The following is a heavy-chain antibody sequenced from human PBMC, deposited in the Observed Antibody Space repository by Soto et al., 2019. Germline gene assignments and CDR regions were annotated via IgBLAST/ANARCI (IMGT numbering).Heavy chain of an antibody. Sequence: PGGSLRLSWAASGFTFSDHYMDWILQAQGKGLEWVGRTRNKANSYTTEYAASVKGRFTISRDDSKNSLYLQMNSLKTEDTAVYYCARGYGGNSLGDAFDIWGQGTMVTVSS. CDR3: ARGYGGNSLGDAFDI. CDR1: GFTFSDHY. D-gene: IGHD4-17*01. J-gene: IGHJ3*02. CDR2: TRNKANSYTT. V-gene: IGHV3-72*01.